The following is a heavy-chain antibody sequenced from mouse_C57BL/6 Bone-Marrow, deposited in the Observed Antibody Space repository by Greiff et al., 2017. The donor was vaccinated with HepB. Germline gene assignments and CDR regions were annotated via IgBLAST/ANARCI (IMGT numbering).Heavy chain of an antibody. CDR2: INYDGSST. CDR3: ARGGRGYFDY. Sequence: EVKLVESEGGLVQPGSSMKLSCTASGFTFSDYYMAWVRQVPEKGLEWVANINYDGSSTYYLDSLKSRFIISRDNAKNILYLQMSSLKSEDTATYYCARGGRGYFDYWGQVTTLTVSS. J-gene: IGHJ2*01. D-gene: IGHD3-3*01. CDR1: GFTFSDYY. V-gene: IGHV5-16*01.